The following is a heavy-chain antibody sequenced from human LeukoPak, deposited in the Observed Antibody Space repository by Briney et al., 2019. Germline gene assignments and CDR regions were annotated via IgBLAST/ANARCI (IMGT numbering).Heavy chain of an antibody. CDR2: IYSGGST. J-gene: IGHJ4*02. V-gene: IGHV3-66*02. CDR1: GFTVSSNY. D-gene: IGHD3-10*01. CDR3: ARGPKALWFGELFY. Sequence: AGGSLRLSCEASGFTVSSNYMSWVRQAPGKGLEWVSVIYSGGSTYYADSVKGRFTISRDNSKNTLYLQMNSLRAEDTAVYYCARGPKALWFGELFYWGQGTLVTVSS.